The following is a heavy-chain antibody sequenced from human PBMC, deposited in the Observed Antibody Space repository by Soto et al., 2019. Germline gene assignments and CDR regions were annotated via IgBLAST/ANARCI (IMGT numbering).Heavy chain of an antibody. V-gene: IGHV3-15*07. CDR3: AAGEFGSFNL. D-gene: IGHD3-16*01. J-gene: IGHJ3*01. CDR2: IKSKRDGGTT. CDR1: GLTFSNVW. Sequence: EVQMVESGGGLVRPGGSLRLSCAVSGLTFSNVWINWVRQAPGRGLEWVGRIKSKRDGGTTDYTSSLRDRLTIPREDSTNMVYLQLNSLKTEDTAVYYCAAGEFGSFNLWGQGTMVTVSS.